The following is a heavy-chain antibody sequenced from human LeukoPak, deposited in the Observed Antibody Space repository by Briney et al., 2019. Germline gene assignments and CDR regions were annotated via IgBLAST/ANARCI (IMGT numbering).Heavy chain of an antibody. J-gene: IGHJ4*02. CDR1: GYTFTSYD. D-gene: IGHD2-8*01. Sequence: ASVKVSCKASGYTFTSYDINWVRQATGQGLGWMGWMNPNSGNTGYAQKFQGRVTITRNTSISTAYMELSSLRSEDTAVYYCARGVRYCTNGVCYHFDYWGQGTLVTVSS. V-gene: IGHV1-8*03. CDR2: MNPNSGNT. CDR3: ARGVRYCTNGVCYHFDY.